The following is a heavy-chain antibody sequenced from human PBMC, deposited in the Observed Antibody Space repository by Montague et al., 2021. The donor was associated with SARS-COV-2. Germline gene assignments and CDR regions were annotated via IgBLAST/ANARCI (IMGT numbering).Heavy chain of an antibody. D-gene: IGHD4-17*01. CDR1: GDSVCSTTAA. J-gene: IGHJ4*02. CDR3: VRDTVSSHAGFDG. V-gene: IGHV6-1*01. CDR2: TNYRSKWTS. Sequence: CAISGDSVCSTTAAWNWIRQSPSGGLEWLGRTNYRSKWTSDYATSVEGRISIDPDTSKNQFFLHLSSVTPDDTGVYYCVRDTVSSHAGFDGWGQGTLVTVSS.